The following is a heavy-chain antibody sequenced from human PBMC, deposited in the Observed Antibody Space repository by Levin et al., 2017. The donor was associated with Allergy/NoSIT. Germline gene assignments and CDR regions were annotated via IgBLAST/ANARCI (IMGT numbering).Heavy chain of an antibody. D-gene: IGHD1-26*01. CDR1: GYTFTGYY. CDR2: INPNSGGT. J-gene: IGHJ6*02. V-gene: IGHV1-2*02. Sequence: ASVKVSCKASGYTFTGYYMHWVRQAPGQGLEWMGWINPNSGGTNYAQKFQGRVTMTRDTSISTAYMELSRLRSDDTAVYYCARVYSGSYYDYYYGMDVWGQGTTVTVSS. CDR3: ARVYSGSYYDYYYGMDV.